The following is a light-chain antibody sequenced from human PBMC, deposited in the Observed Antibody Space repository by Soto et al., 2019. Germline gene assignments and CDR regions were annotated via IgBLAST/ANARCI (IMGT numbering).Light chain of an antibody. Sequence: DMQMTHSPCTLSASVGYRVTITCRASQSISSWLAWYQQKPGKAPKLLIYKASSLESGVPSRFSGSGSGTEFTLTISSLQPDDFATYYCQQYNSYSRTFGQGTKVDIK. V-gene: IGKV1-5*03. CDR2: KAS. CDR3: QQYNSYSRT. J-gene: IGKJ1*01. CDR1: QSISSW.